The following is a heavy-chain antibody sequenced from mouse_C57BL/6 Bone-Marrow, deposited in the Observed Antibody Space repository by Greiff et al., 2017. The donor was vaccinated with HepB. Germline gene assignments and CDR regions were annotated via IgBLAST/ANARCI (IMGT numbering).Heavy chain of an antibody. CDR3: ARDQEGLLRDYAMDY. J-gene: IGHJ4*01. Sequence: VQLKQSGPGLVKPSQSLSLTCSVTGYSITSGYYWNWIRQFPGNKLEWMGYISYDGSNNYNPSLKNRISITRDTSKNQFFLKLNSVTTEDTATYYCARDQEGLLRDYAMDYWGQGTSVTVSS. CDR2: ISYDGSN. CDR1: GYSITSGYY. V-gene: IGHV3-6*01. D-gene: IGHD1-1*01.